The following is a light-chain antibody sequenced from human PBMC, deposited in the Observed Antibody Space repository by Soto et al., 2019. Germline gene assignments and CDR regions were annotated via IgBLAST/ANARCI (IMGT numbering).Light chain of an antibody. V-gene: IGKV3D-15*01. Sequence: EIVMSQSPATLSVAPGERATLTCRAIQSVSSKLAWYQQKPGQAPRLLIYGASTRATGIPARFSGSGSETEFTLTISSLEPEDFAVYYCQQRSNWPPGVTFGPGTKVAIK. CDR3: QQRSNWPPGVT. CDR2: GAS. J-gene: IGKJ3*01. CDR1: QSVSSK.